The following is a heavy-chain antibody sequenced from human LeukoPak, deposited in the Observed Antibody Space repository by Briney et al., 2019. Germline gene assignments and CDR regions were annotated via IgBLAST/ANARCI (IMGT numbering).Heavy chain of an antibody. D-gene: IGHD6-19*01. J-gene: IGHJ4*02. V-gene: IGHV3-23*01. CDR2: ISGSGGST. CDR3: AKQGSSGCLDY. Sequence: PSETLSLTCAVSGYSISSGYYWGWIRQPPGKGLEWVSAISGSGGSTYYADSVKGRFTISRDNSKNTLYLQMNSLRAEDTAVYYCAKQGSSGCLDYWGQGTLVTVSS. CDR1: GYSISSGYY.